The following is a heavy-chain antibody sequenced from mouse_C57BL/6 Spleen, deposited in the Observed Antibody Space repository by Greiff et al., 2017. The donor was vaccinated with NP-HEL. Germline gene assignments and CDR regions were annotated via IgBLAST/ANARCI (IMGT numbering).Heavy chain of an antibody. CDR3: AREGYYDAMDY. D-gene: IGHD2-2*01. CDR2: IYPGDGDT. Sequence: QVQLQQSGPELVKPGASVKISCKASGYAFSSSWMNWVKQRPGKGLEWIGRIYPGDGDTNYNGKFKGKATLTADKSSSTAYMQLSSLTSEDSAVYFCAREGYYDAMDYWGQGTSVTGSS. CDR1: GYAFSSSW. J-gene: IGHJ4*01. V-gene: IGHV1-82*01.